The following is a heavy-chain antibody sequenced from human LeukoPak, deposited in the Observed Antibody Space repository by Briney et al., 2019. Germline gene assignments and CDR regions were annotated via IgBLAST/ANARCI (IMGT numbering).Heavy chain of an antibody. J-gene: IGHJ4*02. Sequence: SETLSLTCTVAGGSISSYYWSWIRQPPGKGLEWIGYIYYSGSTNYNPSLKSRVTISVDTSKNQFSLKLSSVTAADTAVYYCARVLERSLDYWGQGTLVTVSS. V-gene: IGHV4-59*01. CDR2: IYYSGST. CDR1: GGSISSYY. D-gene: IGHD3-3*02. CDR3: ARVLERSLDY.